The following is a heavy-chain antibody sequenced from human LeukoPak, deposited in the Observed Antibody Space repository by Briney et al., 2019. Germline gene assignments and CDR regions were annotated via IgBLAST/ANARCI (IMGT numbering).Heavy chain of an antibody. J-gene: IGHJ4*02. CDR2: INPNSGGT. CDR1: GYTFTGYY. Sequence: ASVKVSCKASGYTFTGYYMHWVRQAPGQGLEWMGWINPNSGGTNYAQKFQGWVTMTRDTSISTAYMELSRLRSDDTAVYYCARTDYSSSWYPNFDYWGQGTLVTVSS. D-gene: IGHD6-13*01. V-gene: IGHV1-2*04. CDR3: ARTDYSSSWYPNFDY.